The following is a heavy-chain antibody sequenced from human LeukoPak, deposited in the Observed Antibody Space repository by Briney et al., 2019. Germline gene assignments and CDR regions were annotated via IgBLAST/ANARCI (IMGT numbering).Heavy chain of an antibody. CDR1: GYTFTFYY. V-gene: IGHV1-46*01. Sequence: ASVKVSYKASGYTFTFYYMHWVRQAPGQGLEWMGIINPSGGSTSYAQKFQGRVTMTRDMSTSTVYMELSSLRSEDTAVYYCAGYGDYVRGSDYWGQGTLVTVSS. D-gene: IGHD4-17*01. CDR2: INPSGGST. CDR3: AGYGDYVRGSDY. J-gene: IGHJ4*02.